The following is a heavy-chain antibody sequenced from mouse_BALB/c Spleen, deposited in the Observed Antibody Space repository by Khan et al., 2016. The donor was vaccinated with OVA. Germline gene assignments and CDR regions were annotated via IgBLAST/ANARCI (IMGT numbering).Heavy chain of an antibody. J-gene: IGHJ4*01. CDR3: ARQPYYHYYIMDY. D-gene: IGHD2-10*01. V-gene: IGHV2-6-1*01. Sequence: VQLQESGPGLVAPSQSLSITCTISGFSLANYGVHWVRQPPGKGLEWLVVIWSDGTTTYNSALKSRLSISSDNSKSQVFLKMNSLQTDDTAMYYSARQPYYHYYIMDYWGQGTSVTVSS. CDR1: GFSLANYG. CDR2: IWSDGTT.